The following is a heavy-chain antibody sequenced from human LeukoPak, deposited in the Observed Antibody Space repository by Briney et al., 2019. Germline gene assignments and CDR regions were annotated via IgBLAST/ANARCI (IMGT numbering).Heavy chain of an antibody. J-gene: IGHJ6*03. V-gene: IGHV4-59*01. CDR1: GGSISSYY. CDR2: IYYSGST. D-gene: IGHD4-11*01. CDR3: AREGLQDYYYYMDV. Sequence: SETLSLTCTVSGGSISSYYWSWIRQPPGKGLEWIWYIYYSGSTNYNPSLKSRVTISVDTSKNQFSLKLSSVTAADTAVYYCAREGLQDYYYYMDVWGKGTTVTVSS.